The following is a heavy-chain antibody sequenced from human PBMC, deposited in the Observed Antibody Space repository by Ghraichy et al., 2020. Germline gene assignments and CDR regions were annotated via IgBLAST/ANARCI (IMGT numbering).Heavy chain of an antibody. CDR3: AVSSGWTHFRY. Sequence: GGSLRLSCAASGFTFSDAWISWVRQAPGKGLEWVGRIRRTAEGGRTEYAAPVTDRFSISRDDSRNTLFLHMDSLKSEDTAVYYCAVSSGWTHFRYWGQGTLVIVSS. CDR2: IRRTAEGGRT. J-gene: IGHJ4*02. V-gene: IGHV3-15*01. D-gene: IGHD6-19*01. CDR1: GFTFSDAW.